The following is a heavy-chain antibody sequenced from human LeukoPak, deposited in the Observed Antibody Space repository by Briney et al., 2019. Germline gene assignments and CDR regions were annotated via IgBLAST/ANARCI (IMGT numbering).Heavy chain of an antibody. CDR1: GFTFSSYG. CDR3: AKEAGYCSGGSCYSVWCDY. J-gene: IGHJ4*02. V-gene: IGHV3-30*18. CDR2: ISYDGSNK. D-gene: IGHD2-15*01. Sequence: GGSLRLSCAASGFTFSSYGMHWVRQAPGKGLEWVAVISYDGSNKYYADSVKGRFTISRDNSKNTLYLQMNSLRAEDTAVYYCAKEAGYCSGGSCYSVWCDYWGQGTLVTVSS.